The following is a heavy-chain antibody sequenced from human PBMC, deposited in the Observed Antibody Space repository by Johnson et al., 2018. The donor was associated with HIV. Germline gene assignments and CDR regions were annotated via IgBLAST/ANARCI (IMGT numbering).Heavy chain of an antibody. J-gene: IGHJ3*02. Sequence: QVQLVESGGGVVQPGRSLRLSCAASGFTFSSYVMHWVRQAPGKGLEWVAVIWYDGSNKYYADSVKGRFTISRDNSKNTLYLQMNSLRVEDTAVYYCAKGRIGTSSMRGGAFDMWGQGTMVIVSS. CDR1: GFTFSSYV. V-gene: IGHV3-33*06. CDR3: AKGRIGTSSMRGGAFDM. CDR2: IWYDGSNK. D-gene: IGHD1/OR15-1a*01.